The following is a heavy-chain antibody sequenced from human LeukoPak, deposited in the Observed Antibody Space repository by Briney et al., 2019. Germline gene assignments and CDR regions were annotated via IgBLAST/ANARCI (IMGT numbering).Heavy chain of an antibody. J-gene: IGHJ4*02. CDR1: GFTFSSYS. CDR2: ISSSSSYI. V-gene: IGHV3-21*01. CDR3: ARDHGEIKEIRY. D-gene: IGHD7-27*01. Sequence: AGGSLRLSCAASGFTFSSYSMNWVRQAPGKGLEWVSSISSSSSYIYYADSVKGRFTISRDNAKNSLYLQMNSLRAEDTAVYYCARDHGEIKEIRYWGQGTLVTVSS.